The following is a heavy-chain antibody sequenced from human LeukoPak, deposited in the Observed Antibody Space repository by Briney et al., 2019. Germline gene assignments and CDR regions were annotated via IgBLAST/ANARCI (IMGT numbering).Heavy chain of an antibody. J-gene: IGHJ4*02. CDR1: GFTFSNSG. CDR2: ISVDGSNK. Sequence: GGSLRLSCAASGFTFSNSGMHWFRQAPGKGLEWVAVISVDGSNKYYADSVKGRFTISRDNSKNTLDLQMNRLRAEDTAVYFCAGRSYDSGRFRDYWGQGTLVTVSS. D-gene: IGHD3-10*01. CDR3: AGRSYDSGRFRDY. V-gene: IGHV3-30*03.